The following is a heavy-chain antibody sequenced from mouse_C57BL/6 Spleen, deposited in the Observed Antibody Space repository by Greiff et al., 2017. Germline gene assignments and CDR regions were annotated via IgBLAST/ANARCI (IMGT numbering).Heavy chain of an antibody. CDR3: ARIAYYSNPPDY. CDR2: IDPSDSYT. CDR1: GYTFTSYW. V-gene: IGHV1-69*01. J-gene: IGHJ2*01. Sequence: QVQLQQPGAELVMPGASVKLSCKASGYTFTSYWMHWVKQRPGQGLEWIGEIDPSDSYTNYNQKFKGKSTLTVDKSSSTAYMQLSSLTSEDSAVYYCARIAYYSNPPDYWGQGTPLTVSS. D-gene: IGHD2-5*01.